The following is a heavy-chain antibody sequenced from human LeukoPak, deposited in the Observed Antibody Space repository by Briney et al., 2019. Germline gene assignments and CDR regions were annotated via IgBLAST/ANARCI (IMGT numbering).Heavy chain of an antibody. Sequence: GGSLRLSCAASGSTFRSYVMHLGRQAPGKGLELVAVISYDGSNKYYADSVKGRFTISRDNSKNTLYLQMNSLRAEDTAVYFCAKEPACGADCYWLDYWGQGTLVTVSS. CDR3: AKEPACGADCYWLDY. CDR2: ISYDGSNK. J-gene: IGHJ4*02. CDR1: GSTFRSYV. D-gene: IGHD2-21*02. V-gene: IGHV3-30*18.